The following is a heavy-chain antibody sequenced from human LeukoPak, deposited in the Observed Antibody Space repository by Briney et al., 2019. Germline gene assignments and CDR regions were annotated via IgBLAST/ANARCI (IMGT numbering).Heavy chain of an antibody. CDR1: GGSISTGGYS. J-gene: IGHJ4*02. Sequence: PSQTLSLTCVVSGGSISTGGYSWSWIRQPPGKGLEWIGYIYHSGSTYYNPSLKSRVTISVDKSKNQFSLKLSSVTAADTAVYYCARIFGRVRYFEPSYYFDYWGQGTLVTVSS. CDR2: IYHSGST. CDR3: ARIFGRVRYFEPSYYFDY. D-gene: IGHD3-9*01. V-gene: IGHV4-30-2*01.